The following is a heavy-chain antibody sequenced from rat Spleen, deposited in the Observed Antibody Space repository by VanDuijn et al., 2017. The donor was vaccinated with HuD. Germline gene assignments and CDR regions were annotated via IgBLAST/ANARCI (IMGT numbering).Heavy chain of an antibody. CDR3: ATVHTTGIGEYVMDA. D-gene: IGHD1-9*01. V-gene: IGHV5-25*01. Sequence: EVQLVESGGGLVQPGRSLRLSCAASGFTFSDYNMAWVRQAPRKGLEWVASISPSGGSTFYRDSVKGRFTISRDIAKSILYLQMDSLRSEDTATYYCATVHTTGIGEYVMDAWGQEASVTVYS. J-gene: IGHJ4*01. CDR2: ISPSGGST. CDR1: GFTFSDYN.